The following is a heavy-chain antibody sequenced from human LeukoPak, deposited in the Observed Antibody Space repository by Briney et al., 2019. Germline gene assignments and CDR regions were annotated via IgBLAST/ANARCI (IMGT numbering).Heavy chain of an antibody. CDR1: GYTFTGHY. CDR3: VSITIFGVVSAFDI. D-gene: IGHD3-3*01. V-gene: IGHV1-2*06. Sequence: GASVKVSCKASGYTFTGHYIHWVRQAPGQGLEWMGRINPNSGGTNYAQKFQGRVTMTRDTSSSTAYMEGNRLRSDDTAVYYCVSITIFGVVSAFDIWGQGTMVTVSS. J-gene: IGHJ3*02. CDR2: INPNSGGT.